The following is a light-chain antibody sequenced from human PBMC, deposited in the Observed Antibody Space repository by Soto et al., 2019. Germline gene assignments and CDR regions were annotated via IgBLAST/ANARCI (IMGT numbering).Light chain of an antibody. J-gene: IGLJ1*01. CDR3: ISYAGSTNV. V-gene: IGLV2-8*01. CDR1: SSDVGGYKY. Sequence: QSVLTQPPSASGSPGQSVTISCTGTSSDVGGYKYVSWYQQHPGKAPKLIIYEVNKRPSGVPDRYSGSKSGNTASLTVSGLQAEDEADYYCISYAGSTNVFGTGTKVTLL. CDR2: EVN.